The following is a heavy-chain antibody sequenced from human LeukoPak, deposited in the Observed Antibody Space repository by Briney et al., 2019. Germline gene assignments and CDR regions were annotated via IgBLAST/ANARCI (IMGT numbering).Heavy chain of an antibody. V-gene: IGHV3-30*18. J-gene: IGHJ3*02. CDR2: MSYDGTNK. Sequence: GGSLRLSCVASGFTFSSYGMHWVRQAPGKGLEWVAVMSYDGTNKYYADSVKGRFTISRDNSKNTLYLQMNSLTAEDTAVYYCAKVVPDFWSGYYSGAFDIWGQGTMVTVSS. CDR3: AKVVPDFWSGYYSGAFDI. CDR1: GFTFSSYG. D-gene: IGHD3-3*01.